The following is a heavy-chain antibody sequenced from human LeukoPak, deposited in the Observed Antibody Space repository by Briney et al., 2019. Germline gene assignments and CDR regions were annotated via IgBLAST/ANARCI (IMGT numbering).Heavy chain of an antibody. CDR3: ARVQGMSGYFLIDL. J-gene: IGHJ5*02. Sequence: SETLSLTCTVSGYSISSGYYWGWIRQPPGKGLEWIGSIYHSGSTYYNPSLKSRVTISVDTSKNQLSLRLNSVTAADTAVYYCARVQGMSGYFLIDLWGQGTLVTVSS. CDR2: IYHSGST. CDR1: GYSISSGYY. V-gene: IGHV4-38-2*02. D-gene: IGHD3-3*01.